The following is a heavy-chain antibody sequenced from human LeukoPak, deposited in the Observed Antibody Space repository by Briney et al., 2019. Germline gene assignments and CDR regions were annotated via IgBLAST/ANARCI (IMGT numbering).Heavy chain of an antibody. J-gene: IGHJ5*02. CDR3: ARSDYYGSGNLPPGWFDP. CDR2: ISSSSNYI. D-gene: IGHD3-10*01. V-gene: IGHV3-21*01. Sequence: GGSLRLSCAASGFTFSTYSMNWVRQAPGKGLEWVSSISSSSNYIYYTDSVKGRFTISRDNAKNSLYLQMNSLRAEDTAVYYCARSDYYGSGNLPPGWFDPWGQGTLVTVSS. CDR1: GFTFSTYS.